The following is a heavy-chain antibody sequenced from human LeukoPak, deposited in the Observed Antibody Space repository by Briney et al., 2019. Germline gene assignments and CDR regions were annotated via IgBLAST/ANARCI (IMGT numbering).Heavy chain of an antibody. CDR1: GFSFSSYA. D-gene: IGHD2-2*01. J-gene: IGHJ4*02. Sequence: GGSLRLSCAASGFSFSSYAMSWVRQSPEKGRDGVSGISGGSGDTTPYVGSVKGRFTISRDNSKNTLYLHMNSLRAEDTAVSYCAKGGGSTTWYFDYWGRGTLVTVSS. CDR2: ISGGSGDTT. CDR3: AKGGGSTTWYFDY. V-gene: IGHV3-23*01.